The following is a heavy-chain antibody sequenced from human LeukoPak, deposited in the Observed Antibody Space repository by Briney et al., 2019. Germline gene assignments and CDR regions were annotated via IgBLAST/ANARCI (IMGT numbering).Heavy chain of an antibody. CDR3: ARDLKNYGHLGPLDY. D-gene: IGHD3-10*01. Sequence: ALVKVSCKASGYMFTGYYMHWVRQDPGQGLEWMGWINPDSGVTKYAQKYLGRVTMTRDTSISTAYMELSSLRSDDTAVYFCARDLKNYGHLGPLDYWGQGTLVTVSS. J-gene: IGHJ4*02. CDR2: INPDSGVT. V-gene: IGHV1-2*02. CDR1: GYMFTGYY.